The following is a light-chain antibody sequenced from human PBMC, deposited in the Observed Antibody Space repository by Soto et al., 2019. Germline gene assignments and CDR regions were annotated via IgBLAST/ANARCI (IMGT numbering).Light chain of an antibody. CDR1: SSDVGGYNY. J-gene: IGLJ2*01. CDR2: EVS. Sequence: QSALTQPASVSGSPGQSITISCTGTSSDVGGYNYVSWYQQQSGKAPKLMIHEVSNRPSGVSNRFSGSKSGNTASLTISGLQAEDEADYYCSSSTSINTLLLFGGGTKLTVL. V-gene: IGLV2-14*01. CDR3: SSSTSINTLLL.